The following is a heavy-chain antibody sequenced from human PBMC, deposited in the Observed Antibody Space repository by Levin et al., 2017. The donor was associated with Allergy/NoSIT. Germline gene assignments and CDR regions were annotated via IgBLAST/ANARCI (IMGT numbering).Heavy chain of an antibody. CDR1: GFTFSTYA. CDR2: ISGRGVST. D-gene: IGHD4-17*01. Sequence: GGSLRLSCAASGFTFSTYAMSWVRQAPGKGLEWVSLISGRGVSTYYADSVKGRFTISRDNSKNTLYLQMNSLRAEDTAVYYCAKTTLTAVTTGYFWGQGTLVTVSS. CDR3: AKTTLTAVTTGYF. V-gene: IGHV3-23*01. J-gene: IGHJ4*02.